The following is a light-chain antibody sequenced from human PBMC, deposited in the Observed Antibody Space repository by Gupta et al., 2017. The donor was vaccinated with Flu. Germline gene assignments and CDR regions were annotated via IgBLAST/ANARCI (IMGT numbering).Light chain of an antibody. CDR1: QGVSSN. V-gene: IGKV3-15*01. CDR3: KQYKNWPRA. J-gene: IGKJ2*01. CDR2: QAS. Sequence: ATLSVSPGDRTTLPGSAYQGVSSNLHWYQQRPGQAPRLLIYQASYRDTGIPARFSGSGSGTEFTLTISSLQSEDFAVYYCKQYKNWPRAFGQGTKLEIK.